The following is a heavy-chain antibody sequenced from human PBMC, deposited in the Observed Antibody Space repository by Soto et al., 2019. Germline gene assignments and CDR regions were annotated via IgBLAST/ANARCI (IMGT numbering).Heavy chain of an antibody. CDR2: ISPDGRTT. CDR3: ADSWLPTSY. D-gene: IGHD3-10*01. J-gene: IGHJ4*02. V-gene: IGHV3-74*01. CDR1: GFSFSHYW. Sequence: PGESRRLSCAASGFSFSHYWMHWVRQAPGKGLVWVSRISPDGRTTTYADSVKGRFTISRDNAKSTLYLQMNSLTVEDGAVYYCADSWLPTSYWGPGTLVAVSS.